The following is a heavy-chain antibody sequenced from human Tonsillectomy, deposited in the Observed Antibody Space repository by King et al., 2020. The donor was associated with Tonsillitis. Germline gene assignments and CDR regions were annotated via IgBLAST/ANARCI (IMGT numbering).Heavy chain of an antibody. CDR1: RFTFDDYG. V-gene: IGHV3-20*04. D-gene: IGHD6-13*01. Sequence: VQLVESGGGVVRPGGSLRLSCAATRFTFDDYGMSWVRQGPGEGLEWVSGINWNGGSTRYADSVKGRFTISRDNAKNSLYLQMDSRRVEDTALYYCARGRDSRYSSSWDFWGQGTMVTVSS. CDR3: ARGRDSRYSSSWDF. CDR2: INWNGGST. J-gene: IGHJ3*01.